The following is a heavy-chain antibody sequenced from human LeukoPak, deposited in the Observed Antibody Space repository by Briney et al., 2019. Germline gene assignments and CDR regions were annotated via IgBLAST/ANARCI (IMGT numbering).Heavy chain of an antibody. CDR3: ARLRGSYNYFDS. D-gene: IGHD1-26*01. Sequence: PSETLSLTCAVSGYSIRSGFYWGWIRQPPGKGLEWIGSAFSGNTYYNPSLKSRVIISVDTSKNQFSLDLSSVTAADTAMYYCARLRGSYNYFDSWGQGTLVTVSS. J-gene: IGHJ4*02. V-gene: IGHV4-38-2*01. CDR2: AFSGNT. CDR1: GYSIRSGFY.